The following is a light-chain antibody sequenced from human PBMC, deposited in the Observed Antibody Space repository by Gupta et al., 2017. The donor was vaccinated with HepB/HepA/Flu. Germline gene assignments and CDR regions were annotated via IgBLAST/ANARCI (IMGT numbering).Light chain of an antibody. Sequence: DIQMTQSPSTLSASVGDRVTITCRASQSVTNWLAWYQQKPGKAPNLLIYKASSLESGVPSRFSGSGSGTEFTITISSLQPDDFATYYCQMYEGYPWTFGQGTKVEI. CDR2: KAS. CDR3: QMYEGYPWT. V-gene: IGKV1-5*03. CDR1: QSVTNW. J-gene: IGKJ1*01.